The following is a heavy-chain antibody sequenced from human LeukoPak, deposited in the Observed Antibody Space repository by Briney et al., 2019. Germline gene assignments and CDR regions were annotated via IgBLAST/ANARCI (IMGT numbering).Heavy chain of an antibody. CDR1: GFTFSSYG. D-gene: IGHD3-10*01. CDR2: IRYDGSNK. V-gene: IGHV3-30*02. CDR3: ARDPSPSLWFGEYEYYFDY. J-gene: IGHJ4*02. Sequence: PGGSLRLSCAASGFTFSSYGMHWVRQAPGKGLEWVAFIRYDGSNKYYADSVKGRFTISRDNSKNTLYLQMNSLRAEDTAVYYCARDPSPSLWFGEYEYYFDYWGQGTLVTVSS.